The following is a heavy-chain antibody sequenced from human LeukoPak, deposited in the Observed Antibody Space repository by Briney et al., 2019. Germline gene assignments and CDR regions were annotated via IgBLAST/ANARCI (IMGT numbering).Heavy chain of an antibody. J-gene: IGHJ4*02. V-gene: IGHV3-7*01. D-gene: IGHD3-10*01. CDR3: VRNGGSFDY. Sequence: PGGSLRLSCAASGFTFTNHWMSWVRQAPGKGREWVANIKQDGSEIYYVDSAKGRFTISRDNAKNSLNLQMNSLRAEDTAVYYCVRNGGSFDYWGQGTLVTVSS. CDR1: GFTFTNHW. CDR2: IKQDGSEI.